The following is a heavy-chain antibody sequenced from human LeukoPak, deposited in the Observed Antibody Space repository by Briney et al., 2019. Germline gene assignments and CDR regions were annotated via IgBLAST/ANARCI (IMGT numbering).Heavy chain of an antibody. CDR3: ATDLGSSRPNF. CDR2: ISSSGNTI. CDR1: GFIFSSYE. D-gene: IGHD6-13*01. Sequence: PGGSLRLSCAASGFIFSSYEMNWVRQAPGKGLEWVSYISSSGNTIYYADSVKGRFTISRDNAKNSLYLQMNSLRAEDTAVYYCATDLGSSRPNFWGQGILVTVSS. J-gene: IGHJ4*02. V-gene: IGHV3-48*03.